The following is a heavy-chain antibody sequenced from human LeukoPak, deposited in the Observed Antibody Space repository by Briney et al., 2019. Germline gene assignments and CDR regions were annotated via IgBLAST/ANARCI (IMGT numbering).Heavy chain of an antibody. V-gene: IGHV1-2*02. Sequence: ASVKVSCKASGYSFTGYYMHWVRQAPGQGLEWMGWFNPNSGGTNYAQKIQGRVTMTRDTSISTAYMELSRLTLDDTAVYYCARGSVIVGGLNWFDPWGQGTLVTVSS. CDR1: GYSFTGYY. CDR2: FNPNSGGT. J-gene: IGHJ5*02. CDR3: ARGSVIVGGLNWFDP. D-gene: IGHD1-26*01.